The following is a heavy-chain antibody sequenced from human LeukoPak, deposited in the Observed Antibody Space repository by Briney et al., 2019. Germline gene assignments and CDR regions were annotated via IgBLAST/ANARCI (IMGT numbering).Heavy chain of an antibody. J-gene: IGHJ4*02. Sequence: PGRSLRLSCAASGFTFSSYAMHWVRQAPGKGLEWVAVISYDGSNKYYADSVKGRFTISRDNSKNTLYLQMNSLRAEDTAVYYCARGLEKWELRLGDYWGQGTLVTVSS. CDR3: ARGLEKWELRLGDY. CDR1: GFTFSSYA. V-gene: IGHV3-30-3*01. D-gene: IGHD1-26*01. CDR2: ISYDGSNK.